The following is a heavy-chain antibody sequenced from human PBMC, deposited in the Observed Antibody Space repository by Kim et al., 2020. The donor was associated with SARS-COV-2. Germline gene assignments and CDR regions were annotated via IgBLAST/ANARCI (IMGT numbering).Heavy chain of an antibody. J-gene: IGHJ5*02. D-gene: IGHD6-6*01. CDR1: GFTFSSYA. CDR2: ISGSGGST. CDR3: AKTGGIAARRGWFDP. Sequence: GGSLRLSCAASGFTFSSYAMSWVRQAPGKGLEWVSAISGSGGSTYYADSVKGRITISRYNSKNTLYLQMDSLRAEDTAVYYCAKTGGIAARRGWFDPWGQGTLVTVSS. V-gene: IGHV3-23*01.